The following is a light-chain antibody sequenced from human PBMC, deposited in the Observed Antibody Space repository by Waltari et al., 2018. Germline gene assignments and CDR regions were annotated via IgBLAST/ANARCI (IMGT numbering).Light chain of an antibody. CDR2: DAS. CDR3: QKYGTLPAT. CDR1: QSVSRT. Sequence: EIVLTQSPGTLSLSPGERATLSCRASQSVSRTLAWYQQKPGQAPRLLIYDASSRATGIPDRFSGSGSGTDFSLTISRLEPEDFAVYYCQKYGTLPATFGQGTTVEIK. J-gene: IGKJ1*01. V-gene: IGKV3-20*01.